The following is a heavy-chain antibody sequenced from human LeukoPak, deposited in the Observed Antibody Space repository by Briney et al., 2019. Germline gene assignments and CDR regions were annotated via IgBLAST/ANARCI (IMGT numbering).Heavy chain of an antibody. Sequence: GGSLRLSCAASGFTFSGFAMTWVRQAPGKGLEWVSSIGSDYKTHYSESVKGRFAISRDNSKSTLFLQMNSLRAEDTALYYRAKDLHYYVAKDVWGQGTAVTVSS. D-gene: IGHD3-10*02. CDR1: GFTFSGFA. CDR2: IGSDYKT. CDR3: AKDLHYYVAKDV. J-gene: IGHJ6*02. V-gene: IGHV3-23*01.